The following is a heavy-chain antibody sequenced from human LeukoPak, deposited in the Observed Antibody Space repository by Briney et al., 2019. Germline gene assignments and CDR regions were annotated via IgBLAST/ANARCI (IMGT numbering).Heavy chain of an antibody. Sequence: SETLSLTCTVSGGSISSYYWSWIRQPPGKGLEWIGYIYYSGSTNYNPSLKSRVTISVDTSKNQFSLKLSSVTAADTAVYYCVRGSYNYYFDYWGQGTLVTVSS. D-gene: IGHD1-26*01. CDR3: VRGSYNYYFDY. CDR2: IYYSGST. J-gene: IGHJ4*02. CDR1: GGSISSYY. V-gene: IGHV4-59*01.